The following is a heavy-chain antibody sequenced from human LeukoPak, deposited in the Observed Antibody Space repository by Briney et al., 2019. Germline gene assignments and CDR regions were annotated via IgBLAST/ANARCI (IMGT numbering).Heavy chain of an antibody. J-gene: IGHJ4*02. CDR3: ATDLLVAEY. Sequence: GASVKVSCKASGYTFTSYYMHWVRQAPGKGLEWMGGFDPEDGETIYAQKFQGRVTMTEDTSTDTAYMELSSLRSEDTAVYYCATDLLVAEYWGQGTLVTVSS. D-gene: IGHD2-15*01. CDR1: GYTFTSYY. V-gene: IGHV1-24*01. CDR2: FDPEDGET.